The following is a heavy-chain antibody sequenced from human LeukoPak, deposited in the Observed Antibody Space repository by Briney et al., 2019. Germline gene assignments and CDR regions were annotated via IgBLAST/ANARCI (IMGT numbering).Heavy chain of an antibody. J-gene: IGHJ3*02. CDR2: FDPEDEEI. CDR1: GYTLTGLH. Sequence: ASVKVSCKVSGYTLTGLHIHWVRQAPGKGLEWMGGFDPEDEEIIYAEKFQDRVTLTEDTSIDTAYMELRSLRSDDTAVYYCARNRAYSGTYFDALDIWGQGTMVTVSS. D-gene: IGHD1-26*01. V-gene: IGHV1-24*01. CDR3: ARNRAYSGTYFDALDI.